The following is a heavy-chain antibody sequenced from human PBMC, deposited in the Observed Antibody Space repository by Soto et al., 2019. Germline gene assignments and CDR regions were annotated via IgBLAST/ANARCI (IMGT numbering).Heavy chain of an antibody. CDR3: ARGRGLNIVATTFDY. D-gene: IGHD5-12*01. V-gene: IGHV1-69*13. CDR1: GGTFSSYA. Sequence: ASVKVSCKASGGTFSSYAISWVRQAPGQGLEWMGGIIPIFGTANYAQKFQGRVTITADESTSTAYMELSSLRSEDTAVYYCARGRGLNIVATTFDYWGQGTLVTVSS. J-gene: IGHJ4*02. CDR2: IIPIFGTA.